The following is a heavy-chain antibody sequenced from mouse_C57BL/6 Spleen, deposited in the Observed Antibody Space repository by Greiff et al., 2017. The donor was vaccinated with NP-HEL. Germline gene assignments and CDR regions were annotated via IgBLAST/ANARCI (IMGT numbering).Heavy chain of an antibody. J-gene: IGHJ3*01. CDR2: ISSGGDYI. CDR1: GFTFSSYA. V-gene: IGHV5-9-1*02. Sequence: EVQGVESGEGLVKPGGSLKLSCAASGFTFSSYAMSWVRQTPEKRLEWVAYISSGGDYIYYADTVKGRFTISRDNARNTLYLQMSSLKSEDTAMYYCTRGSYDYDKEAWFAYWGQGTLVTVSA. D-gene: IGHD2-4*01. CDR3: TRGSYDYDKEAWFAY.